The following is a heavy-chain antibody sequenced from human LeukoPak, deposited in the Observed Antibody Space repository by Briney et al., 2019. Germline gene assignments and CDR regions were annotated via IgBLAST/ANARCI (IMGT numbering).Heavy chain of an antibody. Sequence: GGSLILSCAASGFPFSSYAMRWVRQAPGKGLEWVSAISGSGGSTYYADSVKGRFTISRDNSKNTLYLQMNSLRAEDTAVYYCAKSISVSATADAFDIWGQGTMVTVSS. J-gene: IGHJ3*02. CDR1: GFPFSSYA. CDR3: AKSISVSATADAFDI. D-gene: IGHD2-8*01. CDR2: ISGSGGST. V-gene: IGHV3-23*01.